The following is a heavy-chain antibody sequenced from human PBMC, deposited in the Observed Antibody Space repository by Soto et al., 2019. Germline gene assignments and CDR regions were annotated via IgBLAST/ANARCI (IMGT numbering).Heavy chain of an antibody. J-gene: IGHJ6*02. CDR2: INAGNGNT. Sequence: QVQLVQSGAEVKKPGASVKVSCKASGYTFTSYAMHWVRQAPGQRLEWMGWINAGNGNTKYSQKFQGRVTITRDTSASTAYMELSSLRSEDTAVYYCAWDYGAFVRLDGMDVWGQGTTVTVSS. V-gene: IGHV1-3*01. CDR1: GYTFTSYA. D-gene: IGHD4-17*01. CDR3: AWDYGAFVRLDGMDV.